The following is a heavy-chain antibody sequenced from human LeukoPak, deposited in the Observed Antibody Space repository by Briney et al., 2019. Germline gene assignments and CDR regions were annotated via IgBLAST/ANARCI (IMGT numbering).Heavy chain of an antibody. CDR1: GFTFSSYA. J-gene: IGHJ4*02. Sequence: QAGGSLRLSCAASGFTFSSYAMSWVRQAPGKGLEWVSAISGSGGSTYYADSVKGRFTISRDNSKNTLYLQMNSLRAEDTAVYYCAKDRPTSWNDLRGTFDYWGQGTLVTVSS. V-gene: IGHV3-23*01. CDR3: AKDRPTSWNDLRGTFDY. D-gene: IGHD1-1*01. CDR2: ISGSGGST.